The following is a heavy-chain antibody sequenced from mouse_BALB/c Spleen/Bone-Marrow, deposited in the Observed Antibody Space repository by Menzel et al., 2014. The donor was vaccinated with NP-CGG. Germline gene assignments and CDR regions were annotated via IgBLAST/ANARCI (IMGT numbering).Heavy chain of an antibody. CDR1: GYSFTSYW. CDR2: IYPGNSDT. Sequence: VQLQQSGTVLARPGASVKMSCKASGYSFTSYWMHWVKQRPGQGLEWIGAIYPGNSDTSYNQKFKGKAKLTAVTSASTAYMEPSSLTNEDSAVYYCTRGAYYDYSYYAMDYWGQGTSVTVSS. V-gene: IGHV1-5*01. D-gene: IGHD2-4*01. J-gene: IGHJ4*01. CDR3: TRGAYYDYSYYAMDY.